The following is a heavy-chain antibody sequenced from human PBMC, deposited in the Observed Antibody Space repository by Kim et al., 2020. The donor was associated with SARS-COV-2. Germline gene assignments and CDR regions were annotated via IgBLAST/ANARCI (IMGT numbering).Heavy chain of an antibody. Sequence: SVKGRFTISRDNSKNTLYLQMNSLRAEDTAVYYCSKEEQLAPTTGVYFQHWGQGTLVTVYS. D-gene: IGHD6-13*01. CDR3: SKEEQLAPTTGVYFQH. V-gene: IGHV3-33*06. J-gene: IGHJ1*01.